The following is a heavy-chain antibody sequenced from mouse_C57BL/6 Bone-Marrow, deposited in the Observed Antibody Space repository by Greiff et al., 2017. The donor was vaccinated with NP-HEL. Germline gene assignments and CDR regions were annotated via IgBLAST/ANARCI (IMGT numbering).Heavy chain of an antibody. Sequence: EVKVVESGEGLVKPGGSLKLSCAASGFTFSSYAMSWVRQTPEKRLEWVAYISSGGDYIYYADTVKGRFTISRDNARNTLYLPMSSLKSEDTAMYYCTREDSSYFDYWGQGTTLTVSS. CDR2: ISSGGDYI. D-gene: IGHD2-12*01. V-gene: IGHV5-9-1*02. CDR1: GFTFSSYA. J-gene: IGHJ2*01. CDR3: TREDSSYFDY.